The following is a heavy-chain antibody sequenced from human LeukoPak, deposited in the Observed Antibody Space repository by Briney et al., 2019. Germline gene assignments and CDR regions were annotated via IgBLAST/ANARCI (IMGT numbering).Heavy chain of an antibody. V-gene: IGHV4-39*07. CDR3: ARVDLSMVRGVNTFDY. J-gene: IGHJ4*02. CDR2: IYYSGST. CDR1: GGSISSSSYY. Sequence: TSETLSLTCTVSGGSISSSSYYWGWIRQPPGKGLEWIGSIYYSGSTYYNPSLKSRVTTSVDTSKNQFSLKLSSVTAADTAVYYCARVDLSMVRGVNTFDYWGQGTLVTVSS. D-gene: IGHD3-10*01.